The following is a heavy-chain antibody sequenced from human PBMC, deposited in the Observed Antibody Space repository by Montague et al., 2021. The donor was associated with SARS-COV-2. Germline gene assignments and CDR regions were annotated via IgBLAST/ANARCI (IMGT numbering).Heavy chain of an antibody. V-gene: IGHV3-74*01. CDR2: SNYDGTDR. D-gene: IGHD1-1*01. J-gene: IGHJ4*02. Sequence: SLRLSCAASGFSFSGHWMHWVRQRPGKGLEWVSRSNYDGTDRSYADFVKGRFTISRDNAKNTLYLKVNSLGAEDTAVYHCARDARNWNRVDYWGQGTLVTGS. CDR1: GFSFSGHW. CDR3: ARDARNWNRVDY.